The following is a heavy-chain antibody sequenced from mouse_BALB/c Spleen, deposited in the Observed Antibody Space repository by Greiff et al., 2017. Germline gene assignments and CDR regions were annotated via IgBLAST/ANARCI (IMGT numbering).Heavy chain of an antibody. CDR2: ISYDGSN. V-gene: IGHV3-6*02. D-gene: IGHD2-14*01. Sequence: EVKLQESGPGLVKPSQSLSLTCSVTGYSITSGYYWNWIRQFPGNKLEWMGYISYDGSNNYNPSLKNRISITRDTSKNQFFLKLNSVTTEDTATYYCARVYRYDGSFAYWGQGTLVTVSA. CDR3: ARVYRYDGSFAY. CDR1: GYSITSGYY. J-gene: IGHJ3*01.